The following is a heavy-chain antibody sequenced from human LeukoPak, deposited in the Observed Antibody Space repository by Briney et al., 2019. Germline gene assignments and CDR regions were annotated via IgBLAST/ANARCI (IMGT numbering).Heavy chain of an antibody. Sequence: SETLSLTCTVSGYSISSPYYWGWIRQPPGKGLEWIGSIYHSGSTDYNPSLKSRVTISVDTSKNQLSLKLSSVTAADTAVYYCARAQEWFYYYMDVWGKGTTVTVSS. D-gene: IGHD3-3*01. J-gene: IGHJ6*03. V-gene: IGHV4-38-2*02. CDR1: GYSISSPYY. CDR2: IYHSGST. CDR3: ARAQEWFYYYMDV.